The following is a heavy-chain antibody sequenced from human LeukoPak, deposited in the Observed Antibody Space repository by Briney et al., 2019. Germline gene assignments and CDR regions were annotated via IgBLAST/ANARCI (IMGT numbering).Heavy chain of an antibody. CDR2: IYYSGST. CDR1: GGSISSSSYY. V-gene: IGHV4-39*07. J-gene: IGHJ4*02. D-gene: IGHD6-13*01. CDR3: ARRYSSLESVKFDY. Sequence: PSETLSLTCTVSGGSISSSSYYWGWIRQPPGKGLEWIGSIYYSGSTYYNPSLKSRVTISVDTSKNQFSLKLSSVTAADTAVYYCARRYSSLESVKFDYWGQGTLVTVSS.